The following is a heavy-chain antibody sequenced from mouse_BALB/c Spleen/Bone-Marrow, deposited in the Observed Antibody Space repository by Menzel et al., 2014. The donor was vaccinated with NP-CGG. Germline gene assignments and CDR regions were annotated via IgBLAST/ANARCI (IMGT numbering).Heavy chain of an antibody. CDR1: GYTFTDYN. CDR2: IYPYNGGT. V-gene: IGHV1S29*02. J-gene: IGHJ2*01. CDR3: ARESSAGYYFDY. Sequence: VQLQQPGPELVKPGASVKISCKASGYTFTDYNMHWVKQSHGKSLERIGYIYPYNGGTGYNQKFKSKATLTVDNSSSTAYMELRSLTSEGSAVYYCARESSAGYYFDYWGQGTTLTVST. D-gene: IGHD3-2*02.